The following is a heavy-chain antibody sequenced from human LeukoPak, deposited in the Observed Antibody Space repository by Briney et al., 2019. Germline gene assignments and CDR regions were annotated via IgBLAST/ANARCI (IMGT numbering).Heavy chain of an antibody. D-gene: IGHD6-19*01. J-gene: IGHJ4*02. CDR2: ISGDGGST. Sequence: GGSLRLSCAASGFAFSNYWLHWVRQAPGKGLEWVSLISGDGGSTYYADSVKGRFTISRDNSKNSLYLQMNSLRTEDTALYYCAKALMIGWYSIAYWGQGTLVTVSS. CDR1: GFAFSNYW. V-gene: IGHV3-43*02. CDR3: AKALMIGWYSIAY.